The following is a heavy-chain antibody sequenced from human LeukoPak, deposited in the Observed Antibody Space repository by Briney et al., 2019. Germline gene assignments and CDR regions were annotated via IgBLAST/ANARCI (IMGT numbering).Heavy chain of an antibody. D-gene: IGHD3-10*01. CDR2: IYTSGST. V-gene: IGHV4-4*07. J-gene: IGHJ4*02. CDR1: GGSISSHY. CDR3: ARVSLVRGAPDYYFDY. Sequence: PSETLSLTCTVSGGSISSHYWSWIRQPAGKGLEWIGRIYTSGSTNYNPSLKSRVTVSVDTSKNQFSLKLSSVTAADTAVYYCARVSLVRGAPDYYFDYWGQGTLVTVSS.